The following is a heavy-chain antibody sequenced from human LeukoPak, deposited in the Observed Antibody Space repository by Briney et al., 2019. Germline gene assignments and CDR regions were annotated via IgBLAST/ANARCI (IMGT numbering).Heavy chain of an antibody. Sequence: GGSLRLSCAASGFTFDDYAMHWVRHAAGKGLEWVSGISWNSGSIGYADSVKGRFTISRDNAKNSLYLQMNSLRAEDTALYYCAIGAHYYGSGSYSNWFDPWGQGTLVTVSS. CDR2: ISWNSGSI. V-gene: IGHV3-9*01. J-gene: IGHJ5*02. D-gene: IGHD3-10*01. CDR1: GFTFDDYA. CDR3: AIGAHYYGSGSYSNWFDP.